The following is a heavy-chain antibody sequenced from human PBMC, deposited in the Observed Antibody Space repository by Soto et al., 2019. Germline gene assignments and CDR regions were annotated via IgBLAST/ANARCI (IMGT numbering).Heavy chain of an antibody. Sequence: QVQLQESGPGLVKPSETLSLTCTVSGGSVSSGSYYWSWIRQPPGKGLEWIGYIYYSGSTNYNPSLKXXVXIXGDTSKNQFSLKLSSVTAADTAVYYCASSTSDWFDPWGQGTLVTVSS. CDR3: ASSTSDWFDP. J-gene: IGHJ5*02. CDR1: GGSVSSGSYY. V-gene: IGHV4-61*01. CDR2: IYYSGST.